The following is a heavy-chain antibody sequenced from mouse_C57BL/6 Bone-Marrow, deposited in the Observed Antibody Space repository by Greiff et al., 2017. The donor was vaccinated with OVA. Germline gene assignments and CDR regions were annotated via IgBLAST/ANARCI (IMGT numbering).Heavy chain of an antibody. CDR2: IDPSDSYT. CDR3: ARGKGLLLFAY. Sequence: QVQLQQPGAELVKPGASVKLSCKASGYTFTSYWMQWVKQRPGQGLEWIGKIDPSDSYTNYNQKFKGKATLTVDTSSRTAYMQLSSLTSQDSAVYYCARGKGLLLFAYWGQGTLVTVSA. CDR1: GYTFTSYW. V-gene: IGHV1-50*01. D-gene: IGHD2-3*01. J-gene: IGHJ3*01.